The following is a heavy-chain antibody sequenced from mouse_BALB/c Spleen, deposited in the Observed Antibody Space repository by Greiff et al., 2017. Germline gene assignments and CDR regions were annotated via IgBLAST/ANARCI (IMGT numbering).Heavy chain of an antibody. J-gene: IGHJ1*01. CDR3: TRGPYGSPAYWYFDV. D-gene: IGHD1-1*01. V-gene: IGHV5-6-4*01. CDR2: ISSGGSYT. CDR1: GFTFSSYT. Sequence: EVHLVESGGGLVKPGGSLKLSCAASGFTFSSYTMSWVRQTPEKRLEWVATISSGGSYTYYPDSVKGRFTISRDNAKNTLYLQMSSLKSEDTAMYYCTRGPYGSPAYWYFDVWGAGTTVTVSS.